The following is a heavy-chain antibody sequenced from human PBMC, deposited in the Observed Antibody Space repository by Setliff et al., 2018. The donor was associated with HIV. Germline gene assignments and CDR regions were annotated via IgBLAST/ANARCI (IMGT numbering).Heavy chain of an antibody. CDR1: GGSLSGYY. CDR2: INHSGAT. CDR3: ARYSGLGIDY. J-gene: IGHJ4*02. Sequence: PSETLSLTCAVYGGSLSGYYWTWIRQSPGKGLEWIGEINHSGATTYKPSLKSRATISVDTSKKQFSLKLNSVNAADTATYYCARYSGLGIDYWGQGTLVTVSS. V-gene: IGHV4-34*01. D-gene: IGHD1-26*01.